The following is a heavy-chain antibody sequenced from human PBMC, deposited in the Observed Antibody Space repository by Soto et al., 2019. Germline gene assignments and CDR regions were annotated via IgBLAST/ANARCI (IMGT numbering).Heavy chain of an antibody. V-gene: IGHV3-21*01. J-gene: IGHJ4*02. CDR2: ISSGGDYI. CDR3: AYSEPPYCSGGSCSSSDH. Sequence: GGSLRLSSAASGFTFSSYGMHWVRQAPGEGLECVSSISSGGDYIIYADSVKGRFTISRDNSKNSLYLQMDSLTADDTAVYYCAYSEPPYCSGGSCSSSDHWGQGTLVTVSS. D-gene: IGHD2-15*01. CDR1: GFTFSSYG.